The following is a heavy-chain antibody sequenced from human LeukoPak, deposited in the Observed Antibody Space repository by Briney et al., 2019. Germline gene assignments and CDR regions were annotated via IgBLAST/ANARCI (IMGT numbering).Heavy chain of an antibody. Sequence: SETLSLTCTVSGGSISSSSYYWGWIRQPPGKGLEWIGSIYYSGSTYYNPSLKSRVTISVDTSKNQFSLKLSSVTAADTAVYYCARNRGSLPAGDYYFDYWGQGTLVTVSS. CDR1: GGSISSSSYY. J-gene: IGHJ4*02. CDR2: IYYSGST. D-gene: IGHD2-2*01. V-gene: IGHV4-39*07. CDR3: ARNRGSLPAGDYYFDY.